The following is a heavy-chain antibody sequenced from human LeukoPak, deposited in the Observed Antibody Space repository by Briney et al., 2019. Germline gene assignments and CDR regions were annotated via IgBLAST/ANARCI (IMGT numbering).Heavy chain of an antibody. CDR2: ISGSGGST. Sequence: GGSLRLSCAASGFTFSSYAMSWVRQAPGKGLEWVSAISGSGGSTYYADSVKGRFTISRDNSKNTLYLQMNSLRVEDTAVYYCAARRDGRKQSGSGSYFGMDVWGQGTTVTVSS. D-gene: IGHD3-10*01. J-gene: IGHJ6*02. V-gene: IGHV3-23*01. CDR3: AARRDGRKQSGSGSYFGMDV. CDR1: GFTFSSYA.